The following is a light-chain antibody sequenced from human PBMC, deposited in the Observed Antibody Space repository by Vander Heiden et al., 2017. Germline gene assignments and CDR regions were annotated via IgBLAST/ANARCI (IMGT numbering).Light chain of an antibody. CDR2: TNN. CDR3: AAWDDSLSGNWV. V-gene: IGLV1-47*02. CDR1: SSNIGSNY. Sequence: QSVLSQPPSASWTPGQRVTISCSGSSSNIGSNYVYWYQQLPGTAPKLLSYTNNQRPSGVPDRFSGSKSGTSASLAISGLRSEDEADYYCAAWDDSLSGNWVFGGGTKLTVL. J-gene: IGLJ3*02.